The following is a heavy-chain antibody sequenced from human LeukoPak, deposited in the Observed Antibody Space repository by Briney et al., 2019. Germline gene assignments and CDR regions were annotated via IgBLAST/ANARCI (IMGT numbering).Heavy chain of an antibody. D-gene: IGHD1-1*01. V-gene: IGHV1-2*02. CDR3: ARENGWNDPFDY. CDR1: GYTFTGYY. J-gene: IGHJ4*02. Sequence: GASVKVSCKASGYTFTGYYMHWVRQAPGQGLEWMGWINPNSGGTNYAQKFQGRVTMTRDTSISTAYMELSRLRSGDTAVYYCARENGWNDPFDYWGQGTLVTVSS. CDR2: INPNSGGT.